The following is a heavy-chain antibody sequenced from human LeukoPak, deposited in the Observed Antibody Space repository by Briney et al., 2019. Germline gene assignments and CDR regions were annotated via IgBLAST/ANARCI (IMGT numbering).Heavy chain of an antibody. CDR2: IYYSGST. D-gene: IGHD3-22*01. Sequence: PSETLSLTCTVSGGSVSSGSYYWSWIRQPPGKGLEWIGYIYYSGSTNYNPSLKSRVTISVDTSKNQFSLKLSSVTATDTAVYYCARRGYYYELDYWGQGTLVTVSS. CDR1: GGSVSSGSYY. J-gene: IGHJ4*02. CDR3: ARRGYYYELDY. V-gene: IGHV4-61*01.